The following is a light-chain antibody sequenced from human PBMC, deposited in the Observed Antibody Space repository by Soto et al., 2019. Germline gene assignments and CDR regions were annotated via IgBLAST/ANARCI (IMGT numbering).Light chain of an antibody. V-gene: IGKV3-20*01. CDR3: QQYGRSPPSWT. Sequence: EIVLTQSPGTLSLSPGERATLSCRASQSVSSTYLAWYQQKPGQPPRLLIFDASNRATGIPDRFSGSGSGTEFTLTSSSLEPEDFAVYYWQQYGRSPPSWTFGQGTKVEIK. J-gene: IGKJ1*01. CDR1: QSVSSTY. CDR2: DAS.